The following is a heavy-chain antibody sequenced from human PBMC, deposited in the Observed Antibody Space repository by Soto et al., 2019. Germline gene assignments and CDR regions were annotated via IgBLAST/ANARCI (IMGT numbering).Heavy chain of an antibody. CDR3: ARAVSHDYGDFYFDY. D-gene: IGHD4-17*01. CDR2: IYYSGST. J-gene: IGHJ4*02. V-gene: IGHV4-59*01. CDR1: GGSISSYY. Sequence: SETLSLTCTVSGGSISSYYWSWIRQPPGKGLEWIGYIYYSGSTNYNPSLKGRVTISVDTSKNQFSLKLSSVTAADTAVYYCARAVSHDYGDFYFDYWGQGTLVTVS.